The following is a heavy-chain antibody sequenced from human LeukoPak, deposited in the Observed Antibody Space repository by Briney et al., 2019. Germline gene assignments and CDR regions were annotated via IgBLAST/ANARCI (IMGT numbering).Heavy chain of an antibody. CDR2: ISGSGGST. J-gene: IGHJ4*02. Sequence: GGSLRLSCAASGFTFSSYAMSWVRQAPGKGLGWVSAISGSGGSTYYADSVKGRFTISRDNSKNTLYLQMNSLRAEDTAVYYCAKEVYYYGSGSYYNAIDYWGQGTLVTVSS. CDR1: GFTFSSYA. V-gene: IGHV3-23*01. CDR3: AKEVYYYGSGSYYNAIDY. D-gene: IGHD3-10*01.